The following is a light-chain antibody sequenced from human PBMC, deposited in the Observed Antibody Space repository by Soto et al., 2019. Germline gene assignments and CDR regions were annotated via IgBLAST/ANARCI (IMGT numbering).Light chain of an antibody. CDR3: QQYNSYSLLT. Sequence: DIQMTQSPSTLSASVGDRVTITCRASQSISSWLAWYQQKPGKAPKLLIYDASSLESGVPSRFSGSGSGTEFTLTISSLQPDDFAAYYYQQYNSYSLLTFGGGTKVEIK. CDR2: DAS. J-gene: IGKJ4*01. CDR1: QSISSW. V-gene: IGKV1-5*01.